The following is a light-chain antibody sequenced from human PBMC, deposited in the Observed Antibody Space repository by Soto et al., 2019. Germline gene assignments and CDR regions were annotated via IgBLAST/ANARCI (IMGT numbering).Light chain of an antibody. V-gene: IGKV1-39*01. Sequence: DIRMTQSPASLSASVGDRVTVTCRASQNIDKYLHWYQQKPGKAPNLLIFSASILQSGVPSRSIGSGSGTEFTLTISGPQPEDFATYYCQQTYSNSVTFGQGTKVDIK. CDR1: QNIDKY. CDR2: SAS. J-gene: IGKJ1*01. CDR3: QQTYSNSVT.